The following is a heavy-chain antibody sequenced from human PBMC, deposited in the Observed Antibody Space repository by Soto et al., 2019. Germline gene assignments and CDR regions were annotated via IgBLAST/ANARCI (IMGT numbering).Heavy chain of an antibody. CDR1: GGSISSGTYY. CDR2: ISHSGRT. CDR3: ARDSDYCTGGSCYGNFDF. D-gene: IGHD2-15*01. Sequence: QVQLQESGPGLVKPSQTLSLTCTVSGGSISSGTYYWTWVRQRPGEGLEWIGFISHSGRTYYNPSLMRRAAISVDTSENQFSLRLSSVTAADTAVYFCARDSDYCTGGSCYGNFDFWGQGTLVTVSS. J-gene: IGHJ4*02. V-gene: IGHV4-31*03.